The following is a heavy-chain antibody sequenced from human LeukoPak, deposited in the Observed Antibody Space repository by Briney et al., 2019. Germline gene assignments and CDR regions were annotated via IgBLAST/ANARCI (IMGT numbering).Heavy chain of an antibody. V-gene: IGHV3-33*01. CDR1: GLTFSSYG. J-gene: IGHJ4*02. Sequence: GGSLRLSCAASGLTFSSYGMHWVRQAPGKGLAWVAVIWYDGSNKYYADSVKGRFTISRDNSKNTLYLQMNSLRAEDTAVYYCARDYVWGSYRYPGYWGQGTLVTVSS. D-gene: IGHD3-16*02. CDR3: ARDYVWGSYRYPGY. CDR2: IWYDGSNK.